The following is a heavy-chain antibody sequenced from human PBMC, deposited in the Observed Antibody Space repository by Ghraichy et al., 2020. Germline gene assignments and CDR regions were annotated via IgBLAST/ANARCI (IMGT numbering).Heavy chain of an antibody. CDR2: ISYDGSNK. D-gene: IGHD5-18*01. Sequence: GGSLRLSCAASGFTFSSYAMHWVRQAPGKGLEWVAVISYDGSNKYYADSVKGRFTISRDNSKNTLYLQMNSLRAEDTAVYYCARGGYSYGYYYGMDVWGQGTTVTVSS. CDR3: ARGGYSYGYYYGMDV. CDR1: GFTFSSYA. V-gene: IGHV3-30-3*01. J-gene: IGHJ6*02.